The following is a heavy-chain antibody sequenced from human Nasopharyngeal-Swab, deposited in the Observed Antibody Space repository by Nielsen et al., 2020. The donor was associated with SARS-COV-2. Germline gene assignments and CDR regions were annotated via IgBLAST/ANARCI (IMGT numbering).Heavy chain of an antibody. Sequence: GESLKISCAAPGFTFSNYRMHWVRQAPGKGLVWVSRINGDGSSLNYADFVKGRFTISTDNAKSTLYLEMNSLRAEDTAVYYCARGRGSSTSMIGYWGQGTLVTVSS. CDR2: INGDGSSL. CDR3: ARGRGSSTSMIGY. J-gene: IGHJ4*02. D-gene: IGHD2/OR15-2a*01. V-gene: IGHV3-74*01. CDR1: GFTFSNYR.